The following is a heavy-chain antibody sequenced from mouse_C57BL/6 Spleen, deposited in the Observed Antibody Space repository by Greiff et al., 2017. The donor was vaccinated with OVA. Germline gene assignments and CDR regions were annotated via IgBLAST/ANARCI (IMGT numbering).Heavy chain of an antibody. CDR2: IYPGSGNT. D-gene: IGHD4-1*01. V-gene: IGHV1-84*01. Sequence: QVQLQQSGPELVKPGASVKISCKASGYTFTDYYINWVKQRPGQGLAWIGWIYPGSGNTKYNEKFKGKATLTVDTASSTAYMQLSSLTSEDSAVYCCERGGWDNAMDYWGQGTSVTVSS. J-gene: IGHJ4*01. CDR3: ERGGWDNAMDY. CDR1: GYTFTDYY.